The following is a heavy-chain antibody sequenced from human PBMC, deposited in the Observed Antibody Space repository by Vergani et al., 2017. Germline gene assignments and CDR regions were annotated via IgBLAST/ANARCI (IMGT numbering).Heavy chain of an antibody. CDR2: ISYDGSNK. Sequence: QVQLVESGGGVVQPGRSLRLSCAASGFTFSSYAMHWVRQAPGKGLEWVAVISYDGSNKYYADSVKGRFTISRDNSQNTLYLQMNSLRAEDTAVYYCAIDRRRLDYWGQGTLVTVSS. CDR3: AIDRRRLDY. J-gene: IGHJ4*02. CDR1: GFTFSSYA. V-gene: IGHV3-30*04.